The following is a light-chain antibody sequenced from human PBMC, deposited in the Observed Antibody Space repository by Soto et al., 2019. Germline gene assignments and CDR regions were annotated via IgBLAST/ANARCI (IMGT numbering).Light chain of an antibody. Sequence: EIVLTQSPGTLSLSPGARATLSCRASQSVSSSYLAWYQRKPGQAPRLLIYGASSRATGIPDRFSGSGSGTDFNLTIRRMETEDSAMYYCQHYGSSPRTFGQGTKVDIK. CDR2: GAS. CDR1: QSVSSSY. CDR3: QHYGSSPRT. J-gene: IGKJ1*01. V-gene: IGKV3-20*01.